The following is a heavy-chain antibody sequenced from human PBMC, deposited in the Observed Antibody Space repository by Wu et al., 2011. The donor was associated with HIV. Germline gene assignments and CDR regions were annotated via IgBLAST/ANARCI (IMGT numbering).Heavy chain of an antibody. Sequence: QVQLVQSGAEVKKPGSSVKVSCKASGGTFSSYAISWVRQAPGQGLEWMGGIIPIFGTVNYAQKFQGRVTITADKSTSTAYMELSSLRSEDTAVYYCARGSTSRTYGTTPDYYYYYMDVVGERDRRSPSP. V-gene: IGHV1-69*14. CDR2: IIPIFGTV. CDR3: ARGSTSRTYGTTPDYYYYYMDV. J-gene: IGHJ6*03. CDR1: GGTFSSYA. D-gene: IGHD4-11*01.